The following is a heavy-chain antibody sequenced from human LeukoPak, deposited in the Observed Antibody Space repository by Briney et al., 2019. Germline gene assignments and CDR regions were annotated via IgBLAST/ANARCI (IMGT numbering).Heavy chain of an antibody. CDR3: ARALVGSGYYYSSDY. CDR1: GFTVSSNY. J-gene: IGHJ4*02. V-gene: IGHV3-53*01. Sequence: PGGSLRLSCAASGFTVSSNYVSWVRQAPGKGLEWVSVIYSGGSTYYADSVKGRFTISRDNSKNTLYLQMNSLRAEDTAVCYCARALVGSGYYYSSDYWGQGTLVTVSS. CDR2: IYSGGST. D-gene: IGHD3-22*01.